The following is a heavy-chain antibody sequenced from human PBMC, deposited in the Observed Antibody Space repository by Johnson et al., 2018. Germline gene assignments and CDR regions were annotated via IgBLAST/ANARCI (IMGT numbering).Heavy chain of an antibody. Sequence: QVQLQESGPGLVKPSETLSLTCSVSGGSISGYYWSWVRQPPGKGLEWIGYSGSTDYNPSLKSRITLSVDRSKSQFSLKLRSVTAADTAVYYCARSPTDVLTGYYYMDVGGKGTTVIVSS. V-gene: IGHV4-59*01. CDR1: GGSISGYY. D-gene: IGHD3-9*01. CDR3: ARSPTDVLTGYYYMDV. J-gene: IGHJ6*03. CDR2: YSGST.